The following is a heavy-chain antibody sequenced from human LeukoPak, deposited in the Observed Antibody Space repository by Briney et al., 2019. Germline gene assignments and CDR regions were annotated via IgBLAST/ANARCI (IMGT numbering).Heavy chain of an antibody. CDR3: AKDAGGYCSSTSCPIRFDY. J-gene: IGHJ4*02. Sequence: PGGSLRLSCAASGFTFSSYGMHWVRQAPGKGLEWVAVIWYGGSNKYYADSVKGRFTISRDNSKNTLYLQMNSLRAEDTAVYYCAKDAGGYCSSTSCPIRFDYWGQGTLVTVSS. V-gene: IGHV3-30*02. CDR2: IWYGGSNK. CDR1: GFTFSSYG. D-gene: IGHD2-2*01.